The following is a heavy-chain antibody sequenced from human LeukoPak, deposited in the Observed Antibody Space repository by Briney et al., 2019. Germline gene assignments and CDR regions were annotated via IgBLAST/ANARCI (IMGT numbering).Heavy chain of an antibody. CDR1: GYTFTSYD. J-gene: IGHJ6*02. Sequence: ASVNVSCKASGYTFTSYDINWVRQATGQGLEWMGWMNPNSGNTGYAQKFQGRVTMTRNTSISTAHMELSSLRSEDTAVYYCARGSYYGSGSYSRTGYYYYYGMDVWGQGTTVTVSS. V-gene: IGHV1-8*01. CDR3: ARGSYYGSGSYSRTGYYYYYGMDV. D-gene: IGHD3-10*01. CDR2: MNPNSGNT.